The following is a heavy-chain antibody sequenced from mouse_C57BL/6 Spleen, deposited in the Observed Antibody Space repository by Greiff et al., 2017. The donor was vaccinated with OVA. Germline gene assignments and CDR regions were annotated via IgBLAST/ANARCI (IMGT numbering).Heavy chain of an antibody. V-gene: IGHV1-55*01. J-gene: IGHJ2*01. Sequence: QVQLQQPGAEFVKPGASVKMSCKASGYTFTSYWITWVKQRPGQGLEWIGDIYPGSGSTNYNEKFKSKATLTVDTSSSTAYMQLSSLTSEDSAVYYCARKGITTVVADYWGQGTTLTVSS. CDR1: GYTFTSYW. D-gene: IGHD1-1*01. CDR2: IYPGSGST. CDR3: ARKGITTVVADY.